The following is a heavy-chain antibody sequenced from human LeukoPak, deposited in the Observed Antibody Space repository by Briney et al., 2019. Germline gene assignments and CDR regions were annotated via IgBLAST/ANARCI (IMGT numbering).Heavy chain of an antibody. CDR3: AREEDWGQYWYFDL. Sequence: SVKVSCKASGGTFGSYAISWVRQAPGQGLEWMGRIFPIFGTANYAQKFQGRVTITTDESTSTAYMELSSLRSEDTAVYYCAREEDWGQYWYFDLWGRGTLVTVSS. CDR2: IFPIFGTA. CDR1: GGTFGSYA. D-gene: IGHD3/OR15-3a*01. V-gene: IGHV1-69*05. J-gene: IGHJ2*01.